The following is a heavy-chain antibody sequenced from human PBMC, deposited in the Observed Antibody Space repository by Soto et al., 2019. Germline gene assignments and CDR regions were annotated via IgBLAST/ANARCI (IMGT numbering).Heavy chain of an antibody. CDR3: ARRGSELELRVY. CDR2: IYYSGGST. J-gene: IGHJ4*02. V-gene: IGHV4-59*01. CDR1: GGSISGYY. Sequence: PSETLSLTCTVSGGSISGYYWSWIRQPPGKGLEWIGYIYYSGGSTSYNPSLRSRLTISVDTSKNQFSLRLTSVTAADTAVYYCARRGSELELRVYWGQGTLVTVSS. D-gene: IGHD1-7*01.